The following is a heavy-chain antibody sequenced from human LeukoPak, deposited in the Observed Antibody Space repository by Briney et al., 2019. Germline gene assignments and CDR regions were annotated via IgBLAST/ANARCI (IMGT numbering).Heavy chain of an antibody. Sequence: GGSLRLSCAASGFTFSSYSMNWVRQAPGKGLEWVSSISSSSSYIYYADSVKGRFTISRDYAKNSLYLQMNSLRAEDTAVYYCARVLYSGYDSDYWGQGTLVTVSS. CDR3: ARVLYSGYDSDY. J-gene: IGHJ4*02. CDR1: GFTFSSYS. V-gene: IGHV3-21*01. D-gene: IGHD5-12*01. CDR2: ISSSSSYI.